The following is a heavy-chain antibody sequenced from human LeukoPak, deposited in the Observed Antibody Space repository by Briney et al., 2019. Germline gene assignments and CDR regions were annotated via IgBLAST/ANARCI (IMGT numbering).Heavy chain of an antibody. CDR2: MSPDSGYT. V-gene: IGHV1-8*01. Sequence: AASVKVSCKASGYTFTSYDITWVRQAPGQGLEWMGWMSPDSGYTGYAQTFQGRVSLTRNTSVSTAFMELSSLRSEDTAVYYCEIYTGYDSFWGQGTLVTVSS. D-gene: IGHD5-12*01. CDR1: GYTFTSYD. J-gene: IGHJ4*02. CDR3: EIYTGYDSF.